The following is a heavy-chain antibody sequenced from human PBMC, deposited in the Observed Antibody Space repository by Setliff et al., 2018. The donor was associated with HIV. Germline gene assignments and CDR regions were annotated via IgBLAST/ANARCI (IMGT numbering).Heavy chain of an antibody. CDR1: GFTFSSYG. D-gene: IGHD2-15*01. Sequence: GGSLRLSCAASGFTFSSYGMHWVRQAPGKGLEWVTFIRHDGINEDYRDSVKGRFSVSRDNPKNTVFLQMNSLRVEDTALYYCARGVPGICSGGTCYLEYWGQGALVTAPQ. J-gene: IGHJ4*02. V-gene: IGHV3-30*02. CDR3: ARGVPGICSGGTCYLEY. CDR2: IRHDGINE.